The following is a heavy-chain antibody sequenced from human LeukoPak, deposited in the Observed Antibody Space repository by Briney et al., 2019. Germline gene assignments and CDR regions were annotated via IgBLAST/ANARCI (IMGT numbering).Heavy chain of an antibody. CDR1: GGTFSSYA. Sequence: ASVKVSCKASGGTFSSYAISWVRQAPGQGLEWMGGIIPIFGTANYAQKFQGRVTITTDESTSTAYMELSSLRSEDTAVYYCARSSLWSGYSTYYYYYMDVWGKGTTVTVSS. V-gene: IGHV1-69*05. D-gene: IGHD3-3*01. J-gene: IGHJ6*03. CDR2: IIPIFGTA. CDR3: ARSSLWSGYSTYYYYYMDV.